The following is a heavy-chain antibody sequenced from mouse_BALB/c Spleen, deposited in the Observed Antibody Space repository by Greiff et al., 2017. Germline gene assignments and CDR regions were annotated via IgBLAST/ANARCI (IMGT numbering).Heavy chain of an antibody. CDR3: ARDKDYDYAWFAY. D-gene: IGHD2-4*01. V-gene: IGHV2-9*02. CDR1: GFSLTSYG. J-gene: IGHJ3*01. CDR2: IWAGGST. Sequence: VQLQQSGPGLVAPSQSLSITCTVSGFSLTSYGVHWVRQPPGKGLEWLGVIWAGGSTNYNSALMSRLSISKDNSKSQVFLKMNSLQTDDTAMYYCARDKDYDYAWFAYWGQGTLVTVSA.